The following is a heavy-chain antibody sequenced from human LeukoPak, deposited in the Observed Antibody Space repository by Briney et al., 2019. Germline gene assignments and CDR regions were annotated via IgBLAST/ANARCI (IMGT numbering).Heavy chain of an antibody. Sequence: EGSLRLSCAASGFTFSDYYMNWIRQAPGKGLEYIAYISQSGADVSYADSVKGRFTVSRDNAKNSVFLQMNSLTAEDTAVYYCASVARLLADWGQGTLVTVSS. CDR1: GFTFSDYY. CDR2: ISQSGADV. CDR3: ASVARLLAD. V-gene: IGHV3-11*01. D-gene: IGHD3-9*01. J-gene: IGHJ4*02.